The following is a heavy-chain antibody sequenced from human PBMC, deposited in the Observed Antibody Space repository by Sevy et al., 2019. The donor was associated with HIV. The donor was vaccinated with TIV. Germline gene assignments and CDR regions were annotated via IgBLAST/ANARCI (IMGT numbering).Heavy chain of an antibody. CDR3: ATSGYSSSWYALDY. Sequence: GGSLRLSCAASGFTVSSKYMTWVRQAPGKGLEWVSLIYSGGSTYYVDSVKGRFTISRDNSRNTVYLQINSPRAEDTAVYYCATSGYSSSWYALDYWGQGALVTVSS. CDR1: GFTVSSKY. J-gene: IGHJ4*02. V-gene: IGHV3-53*01. D-gene: IGHD6-13*01. CDR2: IYSGGST.